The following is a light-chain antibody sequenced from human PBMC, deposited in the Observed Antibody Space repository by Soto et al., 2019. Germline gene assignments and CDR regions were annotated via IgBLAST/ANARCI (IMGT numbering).Light chain of an antibody. V-gene: IGKV3-11*01. Sequence: EILLTQSPGTLSLSPGERATLSCRASQSVSSNYLAWYQKKPGQAPRLLIYGASNRATGIPARLSGSGYGTDLTITISSIEHEDFEVYYCQQRSNWTFTFGQGTRLEIK. CDR2: GAS. J-gene: IGKJ5*01. CDR1: QSVSSNY. CDR3: QQRSNWTFT.